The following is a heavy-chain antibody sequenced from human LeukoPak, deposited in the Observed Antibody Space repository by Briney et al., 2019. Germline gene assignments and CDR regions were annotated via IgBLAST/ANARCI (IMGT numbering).Heavy chain of an antibody. D-gene: IGHD1-26*01. CDR2: ISSSSSYI. V-gene: IGHV3-21*01. CDR3: ARAGISGSYSRYYYGVDV. J-gene: IGHJ6*02. CDR1: GFTFSSYS. Sequence: GGSLRLSCAASGFTFSSYSMNWVRQAPGKGLEWVSSISSSSSYIYYADSVKGRFTISRDNAKNSLYLQMNSLRAEDTAVYYCARAGISGSYSRYYYGVDVWGQGTTVTVSS.